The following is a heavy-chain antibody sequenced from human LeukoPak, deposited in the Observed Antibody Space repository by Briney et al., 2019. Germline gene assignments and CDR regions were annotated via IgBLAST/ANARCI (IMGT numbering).Heavy chain of an antibody. CDR3: ARHIGYSAWNPDY. V-gene: IGHV5-51*01. CDR1: GYSFTSYW. D-gene: IGHD5-12*01. CDR2: IYPYGSDT. J-gene: IGHJ4*02. Sequence: TGESLKISCKASGYSFTSYWIGWVRQMPGKGLEWMGIIYPYGSDTRYSPSFQGQVTISADKSISTAYLQWSNLKASDTAMYYCARHIGYSAWNPDYWGQGTLVTVSS.